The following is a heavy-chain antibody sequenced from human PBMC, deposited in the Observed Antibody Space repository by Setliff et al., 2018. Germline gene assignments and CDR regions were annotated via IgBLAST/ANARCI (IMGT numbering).Heavy chain of an antibody. D-gene: IGHD2-8*01. CDR1: GYTFTNYG. CDR3: SRLVRYCTTTTCQRASGDDY. V-gene: IGHV1-18*01. CDR2: ISPYSGNT. Sequence: ASVKVSCKASGYTFTNYGVTWVRQAPGQGLGWMGWISPYSGNTYYAPELQGRVTLTTDTSTTTAYLELGSLTSDDTAVYYCSRLVRYCTTTTCQRASGDDYWGQGTLVTVSS. J-gene: IGHJ4*02.